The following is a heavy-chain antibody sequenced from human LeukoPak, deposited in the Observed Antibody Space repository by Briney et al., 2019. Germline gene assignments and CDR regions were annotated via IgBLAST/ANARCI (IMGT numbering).Heavy chain of an antibody. CDR3: ARTPGMVIDSFDI. V-gene: IGHV4-39*01. Sequence: KASETLSLTCTVAGGSISSSSYYWGWIRQPPGNGLEWIGSIYYSGSTYYNPSLKSRVTISVDTSKNQFSLKLSSVTAADTAVYYCARTPGMVIDSFDIWGQGTMVTVSS. D-gene: IGHD3-3*01. CDR2: IYYSGST. J-gene: IGHJ3*02. CDR1: GGSISSSSYY.